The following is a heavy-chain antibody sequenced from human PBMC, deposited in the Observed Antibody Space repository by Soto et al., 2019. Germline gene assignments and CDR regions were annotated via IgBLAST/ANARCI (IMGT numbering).Heavy chain of an antibody. D-gene: IGHD3-22*01. CDR2: ISAYNGNT. CDR1: GYTFTSYR. V-gene: IGHV1-18*01. J-gene: IGHJ3*02. Sequence: ASVKVSCKASGYTFTSYRISWVRHAPGQGLEWMGWISAYNGNTNYAQKLQGRVTMTTDTSTSTAYMELRSLRSDDTAVYYCARDSRITMIVVASDIWGQGTMVTVSS. CDR3: ARDSRITMIVVASDI.